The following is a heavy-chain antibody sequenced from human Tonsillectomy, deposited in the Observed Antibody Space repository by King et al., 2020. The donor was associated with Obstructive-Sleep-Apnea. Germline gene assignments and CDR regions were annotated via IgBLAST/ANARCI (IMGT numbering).Heavy chain of an antibody. CDR1: GFSFVNYW. D-gene: IGHD2-8*02. Sequence: EVQLVESGGGLVQPGGSLRLSCAASGFSFVNYWMSWVRQAPGKGLEWVANINPGGTAKFYVDSVKGRFIISRDNAENSLSLQMNSLRDDDTAVYYCARVYCSGGACYTYLDLWGQGTLVTVSS. J-gene: IGHJ4*02. CDR3: ARVYCSGGACYTYLDL. CDR2: INPGGTAK. V-gene: IGHV3-7*01.